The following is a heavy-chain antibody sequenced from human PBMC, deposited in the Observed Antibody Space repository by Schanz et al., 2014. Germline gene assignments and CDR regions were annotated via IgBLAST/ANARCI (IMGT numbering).Heavy chain of an antibody. CDR1: GYTFTGYY. D-gene: IGHD5-12*01. CDR3: ARAFGGYDPAGALDY. Sequence: QVQLVQSGAEMKKPGASVKVSCKASGYTFTGYYMHWVRQAPGQGLEWMGWINPNSGTTNYAQKWQGWVTMTRDASSSTAYMELSRLKSDDTAVYYCARAFGGYDPAGALDYWGQGTLVTVSS. J-gene: IGHJ4*02. CDR2: INPNSGTT. V-gene: IGHV1-2*04.